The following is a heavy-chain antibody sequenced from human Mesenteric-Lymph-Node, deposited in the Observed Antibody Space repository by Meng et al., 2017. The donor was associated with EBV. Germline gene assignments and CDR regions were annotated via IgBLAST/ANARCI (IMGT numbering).Heavy chain of an antibody. D-gene: IGHD3-10*01. CDR2: SGRS. V-gene: IGHV4-39*01. CDR3: ARRLHYYGCLGS. CDR1: GGAISSDL. Sequence: QLQWQESGPGLVKPSETLSLTCSISGGAISSDLWGWIRQPPGKGLEWIGDSGRSNYNPSLKSRVTISVDTSKNQFSLKLSSVTAADTAVYYCARRLHYYGCLGSWSQGTLVTVSS. J-gene: IGHJ4*02.